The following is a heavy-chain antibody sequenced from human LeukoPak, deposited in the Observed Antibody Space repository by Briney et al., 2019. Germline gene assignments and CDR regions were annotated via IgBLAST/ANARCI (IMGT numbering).Heavy chain of an antibody. CDR1: GFAFDDYA. Sequence: PGGSLRLSCAASGFAFDDYAMHWVRQAPGKGLEWVSGISWNSGSIGYADSVKGRFTISRDNVKNSLYLQMNSLRAEDTALYYCAKDINRWELLSFDYWGQGTLVTVSS. CDR3: AKDINRWELLSFDY. V-gene: IGHV3-9*01. CDR2: ISWNSGSI. D-gene: IGHD1-26*01. J-gene: IGHJ4*02.